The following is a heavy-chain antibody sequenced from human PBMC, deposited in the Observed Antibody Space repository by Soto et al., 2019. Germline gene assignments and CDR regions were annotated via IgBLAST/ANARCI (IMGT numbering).Heavy chain of an antibody. J-gene: IGHJ6*02. CDR3: ARVMAARRGATYGIDV. D-gene: IGHD6-6*01. CDR1: SFAFASYV. V-gene: IGHV1-18*04. Sequence: SVPVSCTVFSFAFASYVTSGARQTPDHGLEWMGWISAYNGNTNYAQKLQDRVTMTTDTSTSTAYMEMRSLRSDDPAVYYCARVMAARRGATYGIDVRGQGPTVTVSS. CDR2: ISAYNGNT.